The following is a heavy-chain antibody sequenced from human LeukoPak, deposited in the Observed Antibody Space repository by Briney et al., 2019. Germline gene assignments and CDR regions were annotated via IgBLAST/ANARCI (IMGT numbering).Heavy chain of an antibody. J-gene: IGHJ4*02. V-gene: IGHV1-2*02. CDR1: GYTFSDYD. CDR2: INPNSGGT. CDR3: AREGIGGNCGGNCYNFDY. Sequence: GASVKVSCKASGYTFSDYDMHWVRQAPGQGLEWMGWINPNSGGTNYAQKFQGRVTMTRDTPISTAYMELSRLRSDDTAVFYCAREGIGGNCGGNCYNFDYWGQGTLVTVSS. D-gene: IGHD2-21*01.